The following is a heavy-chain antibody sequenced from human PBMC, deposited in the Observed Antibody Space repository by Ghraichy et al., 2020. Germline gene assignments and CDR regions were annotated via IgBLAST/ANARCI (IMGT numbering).Heavy chain of an antibody. V-gene: IGHV1-69*13. CDR1: GGTFSSYA. D-gene: IGHD2-8*01. CDR3: AGDNAIPYYYYGMGV. J-gene: IGHJ6*02. Sequence: SVKVSCKASGGTFSSYAISWVRQAPGQGLEWMGGIIPIFGTANYAQKFQGRVTITADESTSTAYMELSSLRSEDTAVYYCAGDNAIPYYYYGMGVWGQGTTVTVSS. CDR2: IIPIFGTA.